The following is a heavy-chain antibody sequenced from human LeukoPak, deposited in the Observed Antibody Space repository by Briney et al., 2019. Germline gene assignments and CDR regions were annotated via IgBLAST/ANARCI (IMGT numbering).Heavy chain of an antibody. CDR1: GFTSNDHA. J-gene: IGHJ1*01. V-gene: IGHV3-9*02. Sequence: PGRSLRLSCAASGFTSNDHAMHWIRQIPGKGLEWVSGIYWNSGGTGYADSVKGRFTISRDNAKNSLYLQMNSLRAEDTAVYYCAKADDFWSGYRDWGQGTLVTVSS. D-gene: IGHD3-3*01. CDR2: IYWNSGGT. CDR3: AKADDFWSGYRD.